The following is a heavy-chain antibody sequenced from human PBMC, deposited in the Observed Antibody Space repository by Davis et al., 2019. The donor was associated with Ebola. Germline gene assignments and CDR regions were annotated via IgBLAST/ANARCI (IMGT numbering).Heavy chain of an antibody. D-gene: IGHD3-3*01. J-gene: IGHJ5*02. CDR3: ARSPSSRHYDFWSGDP. CDR1: GFTFSDYY. CDR2: ISSSSSYT. V-gene: IGHV3-11*06. Sequence: PGGSLRLSCAASGFTFSDYYMSWIRQAPGKGLEWVSYISSSSSYTNYADSVKGRFTISRDNAKNSLYLQMNSLRAEDTAVYYCARSPSSRHYDFWSGDPWGQGTLVTVSS.